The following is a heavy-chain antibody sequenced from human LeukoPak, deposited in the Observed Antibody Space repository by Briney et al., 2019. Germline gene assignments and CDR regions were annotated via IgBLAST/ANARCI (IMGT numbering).Heavy chain of an antibody. CDR2: IKQDGSEK. Sequence: PGGSLRLSCAASGITFSSYWMSWVRQAPGKGLEWVANIKQDGSEKYYVDSVKGRFTISRDNAKNSLYLQMNSLRAEDTAVYYCARGYYDILTGYTFDYWGQGPLVTVSS. CDR1: GITFSSYW. J-gene: IGHJ4*02. CDR3: ARGYYDILTGYTFDY. D-gene: IGHD3-9*01. V-gene: IGHV3-7*03.